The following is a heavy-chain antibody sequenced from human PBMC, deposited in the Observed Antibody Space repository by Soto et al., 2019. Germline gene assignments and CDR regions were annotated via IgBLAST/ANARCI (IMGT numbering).Heavy chain of an antibody. J-gene: IGHJ4*02. D-gene: IGHD2-8*01. Sequence: PGGSLRLSCAASGFSFSNYGMHWVRQAPGKGLEWVAVISYDGSSKYHADSVKGRFTISRDNSKNTLHLQMNSLRAEDTAVYYCSKDRRGGRAVLDSWGQGTPVPVSS. CDR1: GFSFSNYG. CDR2: ISYDGSSK. CDR3: SKDRRGGRAVLDS. V-gene: IGHV3-30*18.